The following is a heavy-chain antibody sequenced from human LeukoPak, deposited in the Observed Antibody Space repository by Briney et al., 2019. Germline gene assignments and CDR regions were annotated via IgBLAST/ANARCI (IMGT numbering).Heavy chain of an antibody. Sequence: GESLKISCKGSGYSSTSYWIGWVRQMPGKGLEWMGIIYPGDSDTRYSPSFQGQVTISADKSISTAYLQWSSLKASDTAMYYCARHEAAAAGNYYYYYMDVWGKGTTVTVSS. D-gene: IGHD6-13*01. J-gene: IGHJ6*03. CDR3: ARHEAAAAGNYYYYYMDV. CDR2: IYPGDSDT. V-gene: IGHV5-51*01. CDR1: GYSSTSYW.